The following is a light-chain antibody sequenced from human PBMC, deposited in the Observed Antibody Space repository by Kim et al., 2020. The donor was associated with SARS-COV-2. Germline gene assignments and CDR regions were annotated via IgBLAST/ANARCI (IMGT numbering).Light chain of an antibody. Sequence: ASVGDRGTITCRARQDSANSLAWYQQKPGKVPKLLIYAASTLQSGVPSRFSGSGSGTQFTLTIGSLQTEDVATYYCQKYNSAPWTFGPGTKVDIK. CDR2: AAS. CDR3: QKYNSAPWT. J-gene: IGKJ1*01. CDR1: QDSANS. V-gene: IGKV1-27*01.